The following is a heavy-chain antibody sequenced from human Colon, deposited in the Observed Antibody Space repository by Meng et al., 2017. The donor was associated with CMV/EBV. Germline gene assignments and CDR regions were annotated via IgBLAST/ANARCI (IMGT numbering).Heavy chain of an antibody. J-gene: IGHJ4*01. V-gene: IGHV1-18*01. CDR1: GYTFNNYG. CDR2: ISAYNGHT. Sequence: ASVKVSCKASGYTFNNYGISWVRQAPGQGFESLGWISAYNGHTDYAQKFQDRLTMSTDRSRTTAYMELRSLRSDDTAVYFCARVEYDSRSTYWGQGTLVTVSS. CDR3: ARVEYDSRSTY. D-gene: IGHD3-22*01.